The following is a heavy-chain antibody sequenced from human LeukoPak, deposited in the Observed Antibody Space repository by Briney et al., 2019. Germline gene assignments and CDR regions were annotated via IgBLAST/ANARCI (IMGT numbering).Heavy chain of an antibody. CDR3: AARMYSYGYTDFDY. CDR1: GFTFTSSA. Sequence: SVKVSCKASGFTFTSSAVQWVRQARGQRLEWIGWIVVGSGNTNYAQKFQERVTITRDMSTSTAYMELSSLRPEDTAVYYCAARMYSYGYTDFDYWGQGTLVTVSS. D-gene: IGHD5-18*01. V-gene: IGHV1-58*01. CDR2: IVVGSGNT. J-gene: IGHJ4*02.